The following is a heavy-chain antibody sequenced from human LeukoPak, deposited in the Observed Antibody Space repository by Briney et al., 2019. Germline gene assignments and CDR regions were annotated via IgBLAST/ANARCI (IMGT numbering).Heavy chain of an antibody. CDR2: MHSVGTT. D-gene: IGHD1-26*01. CDR1: GFTVNTNY. CDR3: ARDTVYSWSEYFQY. Sequence: GGSLRLSCAASGFTVNTNYMSWVRQAPGKGLEWVSIMHSVGTTYYADSVKGRFTFSRDNSKNTLYLQMNNLRAEDTAVYYCARDTVYSWSEYFQYWGQGTLVTVSS. J-gene: IGHJ1*01. V-gene: IGHV3-53*01.